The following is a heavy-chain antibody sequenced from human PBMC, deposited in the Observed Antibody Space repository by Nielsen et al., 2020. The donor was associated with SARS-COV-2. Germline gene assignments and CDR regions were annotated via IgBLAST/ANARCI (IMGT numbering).Heavy chain of an antibody. CDR2: INLSAGST. CDR3: ATPITVDYFDY. Sequence: ASVKASCKASGDTFPIDNIHWLRQAPGQGLEWIGIINLSAGSTDSAQKFKGRVTMTRDTSASTVYLALTSLKSEDTAVYYCATPITVDYFDYWGQGTLVTVSS. J-gene: IGHJ4*02. V-gene: IGHV1-46*01. CDR1: GDTFPIDN.